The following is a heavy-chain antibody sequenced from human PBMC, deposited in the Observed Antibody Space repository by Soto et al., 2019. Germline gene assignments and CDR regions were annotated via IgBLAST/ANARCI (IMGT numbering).Heavy chain of an antibody. D-gene: IGHD3-10*01. Sequence: PWWSLRLSCSASVFTFSTYWMSWGRQAPGKGLEWVANIKQDGSEKFYVDSVKGRFTISRDNAQNSLYLQMNSLRAEDTAVYFCAKNKMEGVDYFDYWGQGTLVTVSS. CDR3: AKNKMEGVDYFDY. V-gene: IGHV3-7*03. J-gene: IGHJ4*02. CDR1: VFTFSTYW. CDR2: IKQDGSEK.